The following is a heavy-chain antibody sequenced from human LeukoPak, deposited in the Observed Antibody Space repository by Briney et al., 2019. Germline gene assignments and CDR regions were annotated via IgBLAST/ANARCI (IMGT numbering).Heavy chain of an antibody. V-gene: IGHV4-39*07. Sequence: SETLSLTCSVSGVSINRSTYYGGWIRQPPGKGLEWIGTINCSGTSYYNPSLKSRVTVSVVTSKNLFSLKLSSVTAADWAVYFCARGATILGSFDYWGQGTLVTVSS. J-gene: IGHJ4*02. CDR3: ARGATILGSFDY. CDR2: INCSGTS. CDR1: GVSINRSTYY. D-gene: IGHD5-24*01.